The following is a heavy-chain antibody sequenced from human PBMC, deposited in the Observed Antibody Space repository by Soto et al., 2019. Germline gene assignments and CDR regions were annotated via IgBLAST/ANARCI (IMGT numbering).Heavy chain of an antibody. CDR2: VSGYNGDT. D-gene: IGHD7-27*01. CDR3: AKHGLTLYNYYGMDV. CDR1: GYTFSRYG. Sequence: QGQLVQSGPEVKKPGASVKVSCKASGYTFSRYGISWVRQAPGQGLEWRGWVSGYNGDTKDAQKVQGRVTMSIDTSNYTAYIEWRSLTSADTAKYYCAKHGLTLYNYYGMDVWCPGTTVTVSS. J-gene: IGHJ6*02. V-gene: IGHV1-18*01.